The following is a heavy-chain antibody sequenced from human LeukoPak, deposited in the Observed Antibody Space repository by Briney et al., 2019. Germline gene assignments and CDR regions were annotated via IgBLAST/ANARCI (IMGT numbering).Heavy chain of an antibody. J-gene: IGHJ6*02. CDR3: ARVSIAARLNYYYGMDV. Sequence: GSSVKVSCKASGGTFSSYAISWVRQAPGQGLKWMGGIIPIFGTANYAQKFQGRVTITADESTSTAYMELSSLRSEDTAVYYCARVSIAARLNYYYGMDVWGQGTTVTVSS. D-gene: IGHD6-6*01. CDR2: IIPIFGTA. CDR1: GGTFSSYA. V-gene: IGHV1-69*01.